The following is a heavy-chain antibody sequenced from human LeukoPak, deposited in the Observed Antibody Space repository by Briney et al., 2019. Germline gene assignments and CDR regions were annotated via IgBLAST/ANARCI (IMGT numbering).Heavy chain of an antibody. CDR1: GGSISSSSYY. J-gene: IGHJ4*02. Sequence: SETLSLTCTVSGGSISSSSYYWGWIRQPPGKGLEWIGSIYYSGSTYYNPSLKSRVTISVDTSKNQFSLKLSSVTAADTAVYYCARVSHSSSSVNYWGQGTLVTVSS. CDR2: IYYSGST. CDR3: ARVSHSSSSVNY. V-gene: IGHV4-39*07. D-gene: IGHD6-13*01.